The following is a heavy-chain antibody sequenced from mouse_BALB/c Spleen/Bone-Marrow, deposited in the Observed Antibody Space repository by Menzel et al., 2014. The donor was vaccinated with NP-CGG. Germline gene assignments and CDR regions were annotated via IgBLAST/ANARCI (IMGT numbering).Heavy chain of an antibody. Sequence: EVQVVESGGGLVQPGGSQKLSCAASGFTFSGYTMSWVRQTPEKRLEWVAFITNGGGNTYYPDTVKGRFTISRDNAKNTLYLQMSSLKSEDTAIYYCTTLTGTSYGGQGTLVTVSA. CDR2: ITNGGGNT. CDR3: TTLTGTSY. V-gene: IGHV5-12-2*01. J-gene: IGHJ3*01. CDR1: GFTFSGYT. D-gene: IGHD4-1*01.